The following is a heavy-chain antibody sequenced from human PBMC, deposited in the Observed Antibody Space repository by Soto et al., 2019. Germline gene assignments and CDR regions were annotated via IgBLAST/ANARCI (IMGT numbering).Heavy chain of an antibody. V-gene: IGHV4-39*02. Sequence: PSETLSLTCTVSGGSISSSSFYWGWVRQPPGKGLEWIGSVSHRGSTYYNPSLTSRVTISVDTSKNHFSLKLNSVTAADTAVYYCVSAYNFYFMDVWGKGTPVTVSS. CDR1: GGSISSSSFY. CDR2: VSHRGST. D-gene: IGHD3-16*01. CDR3: VSAYNFYFMDV. J-gene: IGHJ6*03.